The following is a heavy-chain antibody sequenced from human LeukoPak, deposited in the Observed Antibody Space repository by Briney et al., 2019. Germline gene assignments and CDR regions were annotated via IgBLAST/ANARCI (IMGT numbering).Heavy chain of an antibody. Sequence: PGRSPRLSCGAAGVTFSSYGMHWVRQAPGKGREWVAVISYDGSNKYYADSVKGRFTISRDNSKNTLYLQMNSLGAEDTAVYYCARETTSRDAFDIWGQGTMVTVSP. CDR3: ARETTSRDAFDI. D-gene: IGHD4-11*01. V-gene: IGHV3-30*03. J-gene: IGHJ3*02. CDR2: ISYDGSNK. CDR1: GVTFSSYG.